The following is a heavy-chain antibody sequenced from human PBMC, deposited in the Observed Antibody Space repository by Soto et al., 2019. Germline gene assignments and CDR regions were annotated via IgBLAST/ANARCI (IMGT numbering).Heavy chain of an antibody. Sequence: KAGGSLRLSCTGSGFTFGDFGMSWFRQAPGKGLEWLSFIRSKGYGETTESAASVRGRFITSRDDSKSIAYLQMNSLKTEETAVYYCASLTSWSQEYYYGMDVWGQGTTVTVSS. CDR3: ASLTSWSQEYYYGMDV. V-gene: IGHV3-49*05. CDR1: GFTFGDFG. CDR2: IRSKGYGETT. J-gene: IGHJ6*02. D-gene: IGHD2-2*01.